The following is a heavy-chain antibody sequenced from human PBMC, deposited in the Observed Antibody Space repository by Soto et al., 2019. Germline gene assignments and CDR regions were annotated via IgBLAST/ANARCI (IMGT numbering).Heavy chain of an antibody. CDR1: GGSTSSYY. J-gene: IGHJ4*02. Sequence: PSETLSLTCTVTGGSTSSYYWSWLRQPPGKGLEWIGYNSYSGSTDYNPSLKSRVTISVDTSKNQFSLKLTSVTAADTAVYYCARVKWFGESGFDYWGQGTLVTVSS. D-gene: IGHD3-10*01. V-gene: IGHV4-59*12. CDR2: NSYSGST. CDR3: ARVKWFGESGFDY.